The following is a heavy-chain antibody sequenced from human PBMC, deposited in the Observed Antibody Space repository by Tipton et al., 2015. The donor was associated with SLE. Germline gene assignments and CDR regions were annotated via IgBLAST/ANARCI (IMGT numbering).Heavy chain of an antibody. D-gene: IGHD7-27*01. CDR3: ARSGDLDF. V-gene: IGHV1-8*01. Sequence: QSGAEVKKPGASVKVSCKASGYTFTTYDVNWVRQATGQGLEWMGWINPNRGNTGCAQRFQGRVTMTRDSSISTAYMELSSLRSDDTAVYYCARSGDLDFWGQGTQVTVSS. CDR1: GYTFTTYD. CDR2: INPNRGNT. J-gene: IGHJ4*02.